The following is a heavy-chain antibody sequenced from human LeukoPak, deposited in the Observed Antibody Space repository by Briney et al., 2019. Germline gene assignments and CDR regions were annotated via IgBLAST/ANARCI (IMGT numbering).Heavy chain of an antibody. D-gene: IGHD2-2*03. Sequence: SQTPSLTCTVSGGSISSGGYYWSWIRQHPGKGLEWIGYIYYSGSTYYNPSLKSRVTISVDTSKNQFSLKLSSVTAADTAVYYCARAPGYCSSTSCPTPWGFDYWGQGTLVTVSS. J-gene: IGHJ4*02. V-gene: IGHV4-31*03. CDR1: GGSISSGGYY. CDR2: IYYSGST. CDR3: ARAPGYCSSTSCPTPWGFDY.